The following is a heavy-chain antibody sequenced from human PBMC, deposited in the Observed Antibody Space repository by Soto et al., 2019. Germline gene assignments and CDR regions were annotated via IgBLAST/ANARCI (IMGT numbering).Heavy chain of an antibody. V-gene: IGHV4-59*12. CDR3: AFFFQAEDGIRDVRSVSAFLLNRSSDL. CDR2: IYYSGST. J-gene: IGHJ2*01. Sequence: PGKGLEWIGYIYYSGSTSYNPSPKSRLTIAVDTSKNQVSLRLTSVTAADTAVYYCAFFFQAEDGIRDVRSVSAFLLNRSSDL. D-gene: IGHD3-10*02.